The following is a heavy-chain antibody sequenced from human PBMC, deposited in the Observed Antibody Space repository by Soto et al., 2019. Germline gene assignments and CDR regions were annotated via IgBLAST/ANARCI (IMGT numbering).Heavy chain of an antibody. Sequence: GGSLRLSCAASGFTFSSYAMHWVRQAPGKGLEWVAVISYDGSNKYYADSVKGRFTISRDNSKNTLYLQMNSLRAEDTAVYYCARVERRSSLHYGMDVWGQGTTVTVSS. J-gene: IGHJ6*02. CDR1: GFTFSSYA. V-gene: IGHV3-30-3*01. D-gene: IGHD3-10*01. CDR3: ARVERRSSLHYGMDV. CDR2: ISYDGSNK.